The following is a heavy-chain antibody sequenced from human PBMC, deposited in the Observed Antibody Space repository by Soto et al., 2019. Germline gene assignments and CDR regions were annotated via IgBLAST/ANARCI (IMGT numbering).Heavy chain of an antibody. CDR3: ARDGIAAAGTGSVYYYGMDV. D-gene: IGHD6-13*01. CDR2: ISAYNGNT. Sequence: QVQLVQSGAEVKKPGASVKVSCKASGYTFTSYGISWVRQAPGQGLEWMGWISAYNGNTNYAQKLQGRVTMTTDTSTSTAYMDLRSLRSDDTAVYYCARDGIAAAGTGSVYYYGMDVWGQGTTVTVSS. CDR1: GYTFTSYG. V-gene: IGHV1-18*01. J-gene: IGHJ6*02.